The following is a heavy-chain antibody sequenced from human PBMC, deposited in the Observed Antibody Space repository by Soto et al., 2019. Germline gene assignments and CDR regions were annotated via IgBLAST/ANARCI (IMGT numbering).Heavy chain of an antibody. CDR1: GFTFSNAW. Sequence: GGSLRLSCAASGFTFSNAWMSWVRQAPGKGLEWVGRIKSKTDGGKTDYAAPVKGRFTISRDDSKNTLYLQMNSLKTEDTAVYYCTTEEVLRYFDWFTYYYYMDVWGKGTTVTVSS. V-gene: IGHV3-15*01. CDR2: IKSKTDGGKT. D-gene: IGHD3-9*01. CDR3: TTEEVLRYFDWFTYYYYMDV. J-gene: IGHJ6*03.